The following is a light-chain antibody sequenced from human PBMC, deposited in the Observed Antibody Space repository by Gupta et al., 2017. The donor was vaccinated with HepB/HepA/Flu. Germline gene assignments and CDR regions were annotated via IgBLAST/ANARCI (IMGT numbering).Light chain of an antibody. J-gene: IGKJ4*01. CDR1: PRVCSY. CDR2: DAA. Sequence: EIVLPQSPATLSLSPGERATPSCRASPRVCSYLAWYQQKPGKAHRLLLYDAATRATGIQARCSGSGSGADCPLTISRLEPEDVAVYSCQQRSNPLTFGGGTKVEIK. CDR3: QQRSNPLT. V-gene: IGKV3-11*01.